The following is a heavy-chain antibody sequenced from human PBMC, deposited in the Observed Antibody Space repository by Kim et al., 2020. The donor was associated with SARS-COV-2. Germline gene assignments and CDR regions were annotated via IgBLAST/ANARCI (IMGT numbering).Heavy chain of an antibody. D-gene: IGHD2-2*01. J-gene: IGHJ4*02. Sequence: VKGRFTISRDNSKNTLYLQMNSLRAEDTAVYYCAKDSQYIVVVPAALSDYWGQGTLVTVSS. CDR3: AKDSQYIVVVPAALSDY. V-gene: IGHV3-30*02.